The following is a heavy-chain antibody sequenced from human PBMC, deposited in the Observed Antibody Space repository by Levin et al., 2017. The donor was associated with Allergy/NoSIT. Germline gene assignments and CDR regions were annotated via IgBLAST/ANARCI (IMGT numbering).Heavy chain of an antibody. D-gene: IGHD6-13*01. J-gene: IGHJ4*02. Sequence: AGGSLRLSCTASGFTFGTYWMAWVRQAPGRGLEWVATIKQDESERYYVDSVKGRFIISRDNAKNSLYLQMDSLRAEDTAVYYCARDYDSSCLTHFDYWGQGTLVTVSS. CDR2: IKQDESER. V-gene: IGHV3-7*04. CDR3: ARDYDSSCLTHFDY. CDR1: GFTFGTYW.